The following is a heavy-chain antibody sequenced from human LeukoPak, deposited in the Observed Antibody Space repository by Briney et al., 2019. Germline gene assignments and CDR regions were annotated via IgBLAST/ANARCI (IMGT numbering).Heavy chain of an antibody. V-gene: IGHV3-30*02. CDR3: AKVPHSWGLFDS. CDR1: GLTFSSYG. D-gene: IGHD3-16*01. J-gene: IGHJ4*02. CDR2: IRYDGSNK. Sequence: GGSLRLSCAASGLTFSSYGMHWVRQAPGKGLEWVAFIRYDGSNKYYADSVEGRFTISRDNSKNTLYLQMDSLRTEDTAVYYCAKVPHSWGLFDSWGQGTLVTVSS.